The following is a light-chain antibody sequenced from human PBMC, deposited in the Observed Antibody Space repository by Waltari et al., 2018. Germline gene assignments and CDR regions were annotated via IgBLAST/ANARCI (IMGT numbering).Light chain of an antibody. CDR3: QHYYSTIPVA. CDR2: AAS. Sequence: DIQMTQSPSSLSASVGDRVTITCRASQGISNSLACYQQKTGKAPKLLLYAASRLESGVPSRFSGSGSGTEYTLTISSLQPEDFATYYCQHYYSTIPVAFGGGTKVEVK. V-gene: IGKV1-NL1*01. J-gene: IGKJ4*01. CDR1: QGISNS.